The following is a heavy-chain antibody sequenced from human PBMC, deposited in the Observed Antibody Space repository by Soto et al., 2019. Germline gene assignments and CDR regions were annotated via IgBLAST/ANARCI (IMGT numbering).Heavy chain of an antibody. Sequence: QIRLEQSESEVKKPGASVRVSCKASGYTFAIYGFSWVRQAPGPGLEWMGWISAYNGETRLAERFQGRVTMTTDTAKATGYMDLRSLRTGNTAVYYCARTYPLRACYKHDLYKYGLDVWGQGTTIIVSS. V-gene: IGHV1-18*04. J-gene: IGHJ6*02. D-gene: IGHD3-10*01. CDR3: ARTYPLRACYKHDLYKYGLDV. CDR1: GYTFAIYG. CDR2: ISAYNGET.